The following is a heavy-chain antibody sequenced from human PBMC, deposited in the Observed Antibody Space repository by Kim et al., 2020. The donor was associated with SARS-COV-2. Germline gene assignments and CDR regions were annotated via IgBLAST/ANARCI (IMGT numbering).Heavy chain of an antibody. V-gene: IGHV5-10-1*01. J-gene: IGHJ4*02. CDR3: ARVSWFGELISFDY. Sequence: SPSFQGHVTISADKSISTAYLQWSSLKASDTAMYYCARVSWFGELISFDYWGQGTLVTVSS. D-gene: IGHD3-10*01.